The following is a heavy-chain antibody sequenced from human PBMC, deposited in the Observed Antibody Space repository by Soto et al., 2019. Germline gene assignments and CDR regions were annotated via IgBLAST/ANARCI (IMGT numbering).Heavy chain of an antibody. V-gene: IGHV3-73*02. J-gene: IGHJ6*02. CDR1: GFTFSGSA. CDR2: IRSKVNTYAT. D-gene: IGHD5-18*01. Sequence: EVHLVESGGGLVQPGGSLKLSCAASGFTFSGSAMHWVRQASGKGLEWVGRIRSKVNTYATAYAASVKCRFTISRDDTKNTAYPQMNGLKTEDTAVYYCTRLPLVVTSMDYNYDAMDVWGQGTTVTVSS. CDR3: TRLPLVVTSMDYNYDAMDV.